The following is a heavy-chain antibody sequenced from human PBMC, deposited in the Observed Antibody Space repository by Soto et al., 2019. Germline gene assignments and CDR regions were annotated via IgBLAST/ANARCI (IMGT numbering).Heavy chain of an antibody. D-gene: IGHD2-2*02. Sequence: ASVKVSCKASGYTFTSYGISWVRQAPGQGLEWMGWISAYNGNTNYAQKLQGRVTMTTDTSTSTAYMELRSLRSDDTAVYYCATYIVVVPAAIVDHDALDIWGQGTMVTVS. V-gene: IGHV1-18*04. CDR2: ISAYNGNT. CDR1: GYTFTSYG. CDR3: ATYIVVVPAAIVDHDALDI. J-gene: IGHJ3*02.